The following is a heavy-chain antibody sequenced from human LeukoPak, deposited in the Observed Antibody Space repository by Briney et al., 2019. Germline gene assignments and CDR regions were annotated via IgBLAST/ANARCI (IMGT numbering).Heavy chain of an antibody. CDR2: IYYSGST. Sequence: SETLSLTCTVSGGSRSTYYWSWIRQPPGEGLEWIGYIYYSGSTNYNPSFKSRVTISVDTSKNQFSLKLSSVTAADTAVYYCARNGGSYSFDYWGQGTLVTVSS. J-gene: IGHJ4*02. CDR1: GGSRSTYY. CDR3: ARNGGSYSFDY. V-gene: IGHV4-59*01. D-gene: IGHD1-26*01.